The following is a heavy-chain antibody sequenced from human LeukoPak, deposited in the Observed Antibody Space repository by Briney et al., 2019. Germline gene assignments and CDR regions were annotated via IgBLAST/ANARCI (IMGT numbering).Heavy chain of an antibody. Sequence: SETLSLTCTVSGDSVSSSSYYWGWIRQPPGKGLEWIGSIYYSGTTSYNPSLKSRVTISVDTSKNQFSLTLTPVTASDTAVYFCGGAATGTVGWFDPWGQGTLVTVSS. CDR1: GDSVSSSSYY. CDR3: GGAATGTVGWFDP. CDR2: IYYSGTT. D-gene: IGHD6-13*01. V-gene: IGHV4-39*01. J-gene: IGHJ5*02.